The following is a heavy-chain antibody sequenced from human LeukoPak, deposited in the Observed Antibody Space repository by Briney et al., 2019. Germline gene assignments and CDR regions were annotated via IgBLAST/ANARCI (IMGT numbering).Heavy chain of an antibody. CDR3: ARDLYGDYEAY. J-gene: IGHJ4*02. D-gene: IGHD4-17*01. Sequence: GGSLRLSCGASGFTFSSYGMHWVRQAPGKGLEWVAVIWYDGSNKYYADSVKGRFTISRDNAKNTLYLQMNSLRAEDTAVYYCARDLYGDYEAYWGQGTLVTVSS. CDR1: GFTFSSYG. CDR2: IWYDGSNK. V-gene: IGHV3-33*01.